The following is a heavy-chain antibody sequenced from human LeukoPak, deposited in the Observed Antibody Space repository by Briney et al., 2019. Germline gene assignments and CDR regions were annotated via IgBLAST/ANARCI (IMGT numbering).Heavy chain of an antibody. V-gene: IGHV3-30*02. D-gene: IGHD2-2*01. CDR2: IRYDGSNK. CDR1: GFTFSSYG. J-gene: IGHJ4*02. Sequence: PGGSLRLSCAASGFTFSSYGMHWVRQAPGKGLEWVAFIRYDGSNKYYADSVKGRFTISRDNSKNTLYLQMNSLRAEDTAVYYCAKDYAPWASSPAPLDYWGQGTLVTVSS. CDR3: AKDYAPWASSPAPLDY.